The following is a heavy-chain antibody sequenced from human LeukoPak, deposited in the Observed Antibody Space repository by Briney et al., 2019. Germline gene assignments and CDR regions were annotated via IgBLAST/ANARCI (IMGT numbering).Heavy chain of an antibody. Sequence: SLRVSYPASGFTVSHNYMSGLRQAPRKGLEGVSVIYSGGSTYYAHSVKGRFTISRDNSKNTLYLQMNSLRAEDTAVYYCARLRDHAFDIWGQGTMATVSS. CDR2: IYSGGST. V-gene: IGHV3-53*01. CDR3: ARLRDHAFDI. CDR1: GFTVSHNY. J-gene: IGHJ3*02. D-gene: IGHD5-24*01.